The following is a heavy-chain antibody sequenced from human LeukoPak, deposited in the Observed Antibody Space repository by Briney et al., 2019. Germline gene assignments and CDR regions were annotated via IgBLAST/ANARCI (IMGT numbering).Heavy chain of an antibody. J-gene: IGHJ4*02. CDR1: GGSFSGYY. V-gene: IGHV4-34*01. CDR2: INHNGST. Sequence: PSETLSLTCAVYGGSFSGYYWSWIRQPPGKGLEWIGEINHNGSTNYNPSLKSRVTISVDTSKNQFSLKLSSVTAADTAVYYCARAKQQLVLGIRCDTNPRQYYFDYWGQGTLVTVSS. D-gene: IGHD6-13*01. CDR3: ARAKQQLVLGIRCDTNPRQYYFDY.